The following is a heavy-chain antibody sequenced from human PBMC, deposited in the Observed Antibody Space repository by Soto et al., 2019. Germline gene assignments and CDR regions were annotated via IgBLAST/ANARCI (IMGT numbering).Heavy chain of an antibody. CDR3: AKASHYYDSSGYYWGDAFDI. V-gene: IGHV3-30*18. CDR1: GSTFSSFG. D-gene: IGHD3-22*01. Sequence: GGFLRLSCAASGSTFSSFGMHWVRQAPGKGLEWVAVISYDGSNKYYADSVKGRFTISRDNSKNTLYLQMNSLRAEDTAVYYCAKASHYYDSSGYYWGDAFDIWGQGAMVTVS. CDR2: ISYDGSNK. J-gene: IGHJ3*02.